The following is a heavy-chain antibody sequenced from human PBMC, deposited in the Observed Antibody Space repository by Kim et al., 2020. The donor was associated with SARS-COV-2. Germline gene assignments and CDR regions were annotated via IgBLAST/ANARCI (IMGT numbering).Heavy chain of an antibody. V-gene: IGHV4-30-2*04. Sequence: YNPSLKSRVTISVDTSKNQFSLKLSSVTAADTAVYYCAREDIVVVVAAMNWGQGTLVTVSS. CDR3: AREDIVVVVAAMN. J-gene: IGHJ4*02. D-gene: IGHD2-15*01.